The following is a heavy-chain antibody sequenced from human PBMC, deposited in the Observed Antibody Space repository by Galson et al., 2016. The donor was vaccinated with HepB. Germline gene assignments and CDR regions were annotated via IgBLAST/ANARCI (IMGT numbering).Heavy chain of an antibody. Sequence: SRRLSCAASGITFSDSYMTWIRQAPGKGLEWLSYISSSGSTIYYADSVKGRFTISRDNAKSSLYLQMNSLRAEDTAVYYCARVMVDYHYWSNKPKHYYSGMDVGGQGTTVTVSS. V-gene: IGHV3-11*01. CDR1: GITFSDSY. D-gene: IGHD3-3*01. J-gene: IGHJ6*02. CDR3: ARVMVDYHYWSNKPKHYYSGMDV. CDR2: ISSSGSTI.